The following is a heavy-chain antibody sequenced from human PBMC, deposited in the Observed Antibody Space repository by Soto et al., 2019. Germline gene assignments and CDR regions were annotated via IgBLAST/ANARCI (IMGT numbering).Heavy chain of an antibody. CDR1: GYTFISYA. CDR3: ARASIAARRDGMDV. J-gene: IGHJ6*02. V-gene: IGHV1-3*01. Sequence: ASVKVSCKASGYTFISYAMHWVRQAPGQRLEWMGWINAGNGNTKYSQKFQGRVTITRDTSASTAYMELSSLRSEDTAVYYCARASIAARRDGMDVWGQGTTVTVSS. D-gene: IGHD6-6*01. CDR2: INAGNGNT.